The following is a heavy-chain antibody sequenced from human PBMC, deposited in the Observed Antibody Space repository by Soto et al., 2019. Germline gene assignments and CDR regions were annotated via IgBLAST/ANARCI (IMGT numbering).Heavy chain of an antibody. V-gene: IGHV1-18*04. CDR3: ARGPPSGSFSLTPRY. CDR2: ISGQIAKT. Sequence: QVQLVQSGPEVNKPGASVKVSCKASGYSFHNFGIIWVRQAPGQGLEWIGWISGQIAKTNYAQKFQGKVTMTTDTSTSTAYMELNTLTSDDTAMYYCARGPPSGSFSLTPRYWGQGTLVTVSS. CDR1: GYSFHNFG. D-gene: IGHD1-26*01. J-gene: IGHJ4*02.